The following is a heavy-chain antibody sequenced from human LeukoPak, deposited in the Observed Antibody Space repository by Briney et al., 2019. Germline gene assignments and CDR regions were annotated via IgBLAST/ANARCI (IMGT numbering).Heavy chain of an antibody. D-gene: IGHD3-10*01. J-gene: IGHJ5*02. CDR2: ISSSSSYT. CDR1: GFTFSDYY. V-gene: IGHV3-11*06. Sequence: GGSLRLSCAASGFTFSDYYMSWLRQAPGKGLEWVSYISSSSSYTNYADSVKGRFTISRDNAKNSLYLQMNSLRAEDTAVYYCARRITMVRGPTGSRWFDPWGQGTLVTVSS. CDR3: ARRITMVRGPTGSRWFDP.